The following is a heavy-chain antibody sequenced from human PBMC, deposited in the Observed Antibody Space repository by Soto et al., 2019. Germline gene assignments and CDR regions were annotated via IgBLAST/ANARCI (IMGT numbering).Heavy chain of an antibody. CDR3: AKDLPTPIVATWGSDY. V-gene: IGHV3-23*01. CDR1: GFTFSSYA. D-gene: IGHD5-12*01. Sequence: EVQLLESGGGLVQPGGSLRLSCAASGFTFSSYAMSWVRQAPGKGLEWVSAISGSGGSTYYADSVKGRFTISRDNSKNTLYLQMNSLRAEDTAVYYCAKDLPTPIVATWGSDYWGQGTLVTVSS. J-gene: IGHJ4*02. CDR2: ISGSGGST.